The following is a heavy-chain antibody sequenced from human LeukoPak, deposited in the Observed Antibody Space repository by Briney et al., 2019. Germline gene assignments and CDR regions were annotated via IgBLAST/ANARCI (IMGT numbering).Heavy chain of an antibody. CDR2: ISGSGGST. CDR1: GFTFSSYA. D-gene: IGHD3/OR15-3a*01. V-gene: IGHV3-23*01. CDR3: AKGAEGTGYYWTGYYFDY. J-gene: IGHJ4*02. Sequence: VGSLRLSCAASGFTFSSYAMSWVRQAPGKGLEWVSAISGSGGSTYYADSVKGRFTISRDNSKNTLYLQMNSLRAEDTAVYYCAKGAEGTGYYWTGYYFDYWGQGTLVTVSS.